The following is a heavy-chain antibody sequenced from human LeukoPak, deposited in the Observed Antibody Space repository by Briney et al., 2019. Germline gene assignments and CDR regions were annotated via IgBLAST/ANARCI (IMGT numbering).Heavy chain of an antibody. J-gene: IGHJ4*02. Sequence: SETLSLACTVSGGSICSGDYYWSWIRQPPGKGLEWIGYIYYSGNTYYNPSLKGRVTISLDRSKNQFSLKLSSVTAADTAVYYCATRTTAAGYFDYWGQGTLVTVSS. CDR2: IYYSGNT. D-gene: IGHD6-13*01. CDR3: ATRTTAAGYFDY. CDR1: GGSICSGDYY. V-gene: IGHV4-30-4*08.